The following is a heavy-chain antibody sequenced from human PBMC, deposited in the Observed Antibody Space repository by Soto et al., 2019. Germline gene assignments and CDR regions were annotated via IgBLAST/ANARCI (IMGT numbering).Heavy chain of an antibody. CDR2: INVYNGNT. D-gene: IGHD3-10*01. CDR1: GYAFTNYG. V-gene: IGHV1-18*01. CDR3: ARGVGSGSYYNQYNWFDP. Sequence: GASVKVSSKASGYAFTNYGIRWVRQAPGQGLEWMGWINVYNGNTKYAQKVQGRVTMTTDTSTSTAYMELRSLRSDDTAVYYCARGVGSGSYYNQYNWFDPWGQGTLVTVSS. J-gene: IGHJ5*02.